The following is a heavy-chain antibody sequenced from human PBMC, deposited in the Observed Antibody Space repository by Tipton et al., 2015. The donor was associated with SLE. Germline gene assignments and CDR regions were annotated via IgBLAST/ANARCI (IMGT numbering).Heavy chain of an antibody. CDR1: GGSVSSGGYY. D-gene: IGHD5-12*01. Sequence: TLSLTCTVSGGSVSSGGYYWSWIRQHPGKGLEWIGYIYNSGGTDYSPSLKSRVTISADTSKNQFSLKLSSVTAADTAVYYCARGGVGGYDYFDYWGQGTLFIVSS. V-gene: IGHV4-31*03. CDR3: ARGGVGGYDYFDY. CDR2: IYNSGGT. J-gene: IGHJ4*02.